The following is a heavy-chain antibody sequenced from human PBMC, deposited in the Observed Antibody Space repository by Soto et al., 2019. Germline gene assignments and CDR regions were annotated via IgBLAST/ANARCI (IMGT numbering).Heavy chain of an antibody. V-gene: IGHV4-59*01. CDR1: GRSMSSNY. D-gene: IGHD3-16*01. J-gene: IGHJ4*02. Sequence: TSETLSLTCSVSGRSMSSNYWSWIRQSPDKGLEWLGYVFYGGTDYNPSLGGRVSMSVETSKSQFSLKLTSVTVADTAVYYCASYRGALYFESWGPGILITVSS. CDR3: ASYRGALYFES. CDR2: VFYGGT.